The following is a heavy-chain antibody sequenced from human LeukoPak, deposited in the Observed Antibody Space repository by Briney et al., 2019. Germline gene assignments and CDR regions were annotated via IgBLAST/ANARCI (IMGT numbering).Heavy chain of an antibody. V-gene: IGHV4-34*01. CDR3: ARGAGYYFDY. CDR2: INHSGST. CDR1: GGSISSYY. J-gene: IGHJ4*02. Sequence: SETLSLTCTVSGGSISSYYWSWIRQPPGKGLEWIGEINHSGSTNYNPSLKSRVTISVDTSKNQFSLKLSSVTAADTAVYYCARGAGYYFDYWGQGTLVTVSS.